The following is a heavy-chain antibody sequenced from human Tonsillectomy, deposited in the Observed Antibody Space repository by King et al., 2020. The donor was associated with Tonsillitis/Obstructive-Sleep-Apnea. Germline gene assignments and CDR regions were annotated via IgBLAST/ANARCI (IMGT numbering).Heavy chain of an antibody. Sequence: QLVQSGAELKKPGESLKISCEASGYNFFNHWIGWVRQMPGKGLEWMAIIYPGDSDTRYSPSFQGQVTISADGSISTAYLQWSSLKASDTAMYYCARLAYCAGDCYHFDYWGQGSLVTVS. CDR2: IYPGDSDT. D-gene: IGHD2-21*01. V-gene: IGHV5-51*01. CDR3: ARLAYCAGDCYHFDY. CDR1: GYNFFNHW. J-gene: IGHJ4*02.